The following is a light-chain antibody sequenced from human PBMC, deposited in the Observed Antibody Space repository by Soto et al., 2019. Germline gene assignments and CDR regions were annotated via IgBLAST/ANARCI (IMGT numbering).Light chain of an antibody. CDR1: QSISSW. J-gene: IGKJ1*01. Sequence: DIQMTQSPSTLSASVGDRVTITCLASQSISSWFAWYQPKPGKAPKLLIYKASSLESGVPLMFSGSGSGTEVTQNISSLQPDDFATYYCQQYNSFPWTFGQGTNVEIK. CDR3: QQYNSFPWT. CDR2: KAS. V-gene: IGKV1-5*03.